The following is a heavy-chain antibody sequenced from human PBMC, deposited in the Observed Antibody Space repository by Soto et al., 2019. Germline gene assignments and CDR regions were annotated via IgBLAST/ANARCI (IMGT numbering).Heavy chain of an antibody. Sequence: SVKVSCKASGGTFSSYAISWVRQAPGQGLEWMGGIIPIFGTANYAQKFQGRVTITADESTSTAYMELSSLRSEDTAVYYCARGAIFGVVPTYYYYGMDVWGQGTTVTVSS. V-gene: IGHV1-69*13. CDR1: GGTFSSYA. CDR3: ARGAIFGVVPTYYYYGMDV. D-gene: IGHD3-3*01. CDR2: IIPIFGTA. J-gene: IGHJ6*02.